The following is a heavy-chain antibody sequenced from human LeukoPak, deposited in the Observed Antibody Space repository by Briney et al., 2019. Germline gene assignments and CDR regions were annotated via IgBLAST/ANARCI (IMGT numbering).Heavy chain of an antibody. Sequence: GGSLRLSCAASGFTFSSYAMHWVRQAPGKGLEWVAVISYEGSNKYYADSVKGRFTISRDNSKNTLYLQMNSLRAEDTAVYYCARAESGYGLFDYWGQGTLVTVSS. J-gene: IGHJ4*02. V-gene: IGHV3-30-3*01. CDR1: GFTFSSYA. CDR3: ARAESGYGLFDY. CDR2: ISYEGSNK. D-gene: IGHD3-3*01.